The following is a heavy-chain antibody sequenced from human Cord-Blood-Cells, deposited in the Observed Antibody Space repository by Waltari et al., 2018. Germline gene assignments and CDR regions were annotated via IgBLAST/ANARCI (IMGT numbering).Heavy chain of an antibody. V-gene: IGHV5-51*01. J-gene: IGHJ6*02. CDR3: ARGGGGSYPYYYYYYGMDV. D-gene: IGHD1-26*01. CDR2: IYPGDSET. CDR1: GYSFTSYW. Sequence: EVQLVQSGAEVKKPGESLKISCKGSGYSFTSYWIGWVRQMPGKGLEWMGIIYPGDSETRNSPAFQGQVTISADKSISTAYLQWSSLKASDTAMYYCARGGGGSYPYYYYYYGMDVWGQGTTVTVSS.